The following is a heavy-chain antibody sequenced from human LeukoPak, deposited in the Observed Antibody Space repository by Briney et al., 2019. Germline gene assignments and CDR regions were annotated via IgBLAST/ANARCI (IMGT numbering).Heavy chain of an antibody. CDR3: AREITDYVWGSYRYIDY. D-gene: IGHD3-16*02. V-gene: IGHV1-18*01. CDR1: GYTFTSYG. Sequence: GASVKVSCKASGYTFTSYGISWVRQAPGQGLEWMGWISAYNGNTNYAQKLQGRVTMTTDTSTSTAYMELRSLRSDDTAVYYCAREITDYVWGSYRYIDYWGQGTLVTVSS. J-gene: IGHJ4*02. CDR2: ISAYNGNT.